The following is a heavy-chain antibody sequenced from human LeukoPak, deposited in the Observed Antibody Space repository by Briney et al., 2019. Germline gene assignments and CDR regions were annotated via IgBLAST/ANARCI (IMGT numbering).Heavy chain of an antibody. CDR3: AKGVTARPRVFDY. Sequence: SGGSLRLSCAASGFTFSSYAMHWVRQAPGKGLEWVAVISYDGSNKYYADSVKGRFTISRDNSKNTLYLQMNSLRAEDAAVYYCAKGVTARPRVFDYWGQGTLVTVSS. J-gene: IGHJ4*02. V-gene: IGHV3-30-3*01. CDR2: ISYDGSNK. D-gene: IGHD6-6*01. CDR1: GFTFSSYA.